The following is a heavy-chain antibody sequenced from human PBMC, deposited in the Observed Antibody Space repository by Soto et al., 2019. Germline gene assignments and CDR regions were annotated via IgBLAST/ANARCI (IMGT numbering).Heavy chain of an antibody. CDR2: ISAYNGDR. J-gene: IGHJ6*03. D-gene: IGHD6-13*01. CDR3: GRVRQLVGNFYYNIDV. CDR1: GYTFTNYG. Sequence: QVRLLQSGAEVKKPGASVKISCKASGYTFTNYGITWVRQAPGQGLEWMGWISAYNGDRHYTQRLQGRLTMTTDTSTSTAYMGLRGSGSDDTAVYYSGRVRQLVGNFYYNIDVWVKGATVTVSS. V-gene: IGHV1-18*01.